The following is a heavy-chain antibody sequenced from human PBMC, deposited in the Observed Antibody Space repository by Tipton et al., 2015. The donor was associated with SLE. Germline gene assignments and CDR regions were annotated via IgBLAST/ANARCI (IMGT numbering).Heavy chain of an antibody. J-gene: IGHJ2*01. CDR2: ISGTGSVT. V-gene: IGHV3-23*01. CDR3: ARQRVVNGFLEL. CDR1: GFTFSTYA. D-gene: IGHD4-23*01. Sequence: SLRLSCAASGFTFSTYAMTWVGQVPGKGLEWVSGISGTGSVTHYADSVKGRFTISRDNSKNTVDLQMNSLTAGDTAVYYCARQRVVNGFLELWGRGTLVAVSS.